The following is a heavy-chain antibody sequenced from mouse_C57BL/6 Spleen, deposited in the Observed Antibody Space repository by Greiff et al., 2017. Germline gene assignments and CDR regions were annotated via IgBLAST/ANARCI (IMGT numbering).Heavy chain of an antibody. V-gene: IGHV1-55*01. CDR3: ARGTQGYWYFDV. Sequence: QVQLQQPGAELVKPGASVKMSCKASGYTFTSYWITWVKQRPGQGLEWIGDIYPGSGSTNYNEKFKSKATLTVDTSSSTAYMQLSSLTSEDSAVYYSARGTQGYWYFDVWGTGTTGTVSS. CDR1: GYTFTSYW. CDR2: IYPGSGST. J-gene: IGHJ1*03.